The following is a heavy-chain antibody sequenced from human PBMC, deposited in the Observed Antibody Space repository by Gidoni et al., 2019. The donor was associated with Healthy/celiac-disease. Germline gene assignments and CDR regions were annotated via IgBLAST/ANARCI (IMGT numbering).Heavy chain of an antibody. Sequence: QVQLVQSGAEVKKPGSSVKVSCKASGGTFSSYAISWVRQAPGQGLEWMGGIIPIFGTANYAQKFQGRVTITADESTSTGYMELSSLRSEDTAVYYCAGGGTTVTTHVSYDYYGMDVWGQGTTVTVSS. D-gene: IGHD4-17*01. V-gene: IGHV1-69*01. CDR2: IIPIFGTA. J-gene: IGHJ6*02. CDR3: AGGGTTVTTHVSYDYYGMDV. CDR1: GGTFSSYA.